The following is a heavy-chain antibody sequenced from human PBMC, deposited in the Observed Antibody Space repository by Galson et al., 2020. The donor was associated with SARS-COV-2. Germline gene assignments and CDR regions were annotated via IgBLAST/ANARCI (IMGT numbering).Heavy chain of an antibody. J-gene: IGHJ6*02. Sequence: GGSLRLSCAASGFTFSSYGMHWVRQAPGKGLEWVAVIWYDGSNKYYADSVKGRFTISRDNSKNTLYLQMNSLRAEDTAVYYCARDRKYYDILTGYLPQRFYYYYYGMDVWGQGTTVTVSS. D-gene: IGHD3-9*01. CDR1: GFTFSSYG. V-gene: IGHV3-33*01. CDR2: IWYDGSNK. CDR3: ARDRKYYDILTGYLPQRFYYYYYGMDV.